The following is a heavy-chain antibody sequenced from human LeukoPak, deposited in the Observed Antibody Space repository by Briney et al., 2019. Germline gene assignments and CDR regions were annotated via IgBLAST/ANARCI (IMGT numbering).Heavy chain of an antibody. CDR1: GCSISSYY. J-gene: IGHJ4*02. V-gene: IGHV4-59*01. CDR2: IYYSGST. CDR3: ARVLYYGSGSYYKAYFDY. D-gene: IGHD3-10*01. Sequence: SETLSLTCTVSGCSISSYYWSWIRQPPGKGLEWIGYIYYSGSTNYNPSLKSRVTISVDTSKNQFSLKLSSVTAADTAVYYCARVLYYGSGSYYKAYFDYWGQGTLVTVSS.